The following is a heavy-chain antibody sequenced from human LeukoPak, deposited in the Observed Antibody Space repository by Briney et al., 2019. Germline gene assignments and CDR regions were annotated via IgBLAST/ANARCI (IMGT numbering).Heavy chain of an antibody. CDR2: FSGNGGST. CDR1: GFTFSSYA. J-gene: IGHJ4*02. Sequence: GGSLRLSCGASGFTFSSYAMSWVRQAPGKGLEWVSGFSGNGGSTYYADSVKGRFTISRDNSKNTLYLQMNSLRAEDTAVYYCAKATGYLLWGQGTLVTVSS. CDR3: AKATGYLL. D-gene: IGHD1-14*01. V-gene: IGHV3-23*01.